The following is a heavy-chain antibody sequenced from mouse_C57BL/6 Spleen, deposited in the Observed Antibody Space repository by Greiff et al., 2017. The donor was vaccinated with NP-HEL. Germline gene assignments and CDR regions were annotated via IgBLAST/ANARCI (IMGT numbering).Heavy chain of an antibody. Sequence: QVQLQQPGAELVKPGASVKMSCKASGYTFTSYWITWVKQRPGQGLEWIGDIYPGSGSTNYNEKFKSKATLTVDTSSSTAYMQLSSLTSEDSAVYYCARCFYDYDEGYFDVWGTGTTVTVSS. CDR1: GYTFTSYW. CDR2: IYPGSGST. D-gene: IGHD2-4*01. CDR3: ARCFYDYDEGYFDV. J-gene: IGHJ1*03. V-gene: IGHV1-55*01.